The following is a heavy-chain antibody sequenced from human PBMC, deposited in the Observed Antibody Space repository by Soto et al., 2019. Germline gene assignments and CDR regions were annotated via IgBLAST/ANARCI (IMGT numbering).Heavy chain of an antibody. CDR1: GYTLTSYG. J-gene: IGHJ5*02. Sequence: ASVKVSCKASGYTLTSYGISWVRQAPGQGLEWMGWISAYNGNTNYAQKLQGRVTMTTDTSTSTAYMELRSLRSDDTAVYYCARSISSSWYNWFDPWGQGTLVTVSS. CDR3: ARSISSSWYNWFDP. D-gene: IGHD6-13*01. V-gene: IGHV1-18*01. CDR2: ISAYNGNT.